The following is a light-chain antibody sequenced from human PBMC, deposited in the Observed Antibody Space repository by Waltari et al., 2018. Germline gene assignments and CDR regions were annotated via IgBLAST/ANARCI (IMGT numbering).Light chain of an antibody. CDR2: WAS. CDR1: QSILSSSNNKNA. V-gene: IGKV4-1*01. CDR3: QQYYSPPLT. Sequence: DIVMPQSPDSLAVSLGERATIHCKARQSILSSSNNKNALTWYQQKPGHPPKLLSYWASTRTSGVPERFSGRGSETDFTLTISRLQADDVAVYYCQQYYSPPLTVGGGTKVEIK. J-gene: IGKJ4*01.